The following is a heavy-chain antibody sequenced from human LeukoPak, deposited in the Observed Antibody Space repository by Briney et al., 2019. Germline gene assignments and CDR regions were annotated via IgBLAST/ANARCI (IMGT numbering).Heavy chain of an antibody. J-gene: IGHJ5*02. CDR2: ISSSSTYI. CDR1: GFTFRNYA. CDR3: AKPPGLRRLDP. D-gene: IGHD5-12*01. V-gene: IGHV3-21*04. Sequence: GGSLRLSCAASGFTFRNYAMNWVRQAPGKGLEWVSFISSSSTYIYYADSVKGRFTISRDNAKNSLYLQMNSLRAEDTAVYYCAKPPGLRRLDPWGQGTLVTVSS.